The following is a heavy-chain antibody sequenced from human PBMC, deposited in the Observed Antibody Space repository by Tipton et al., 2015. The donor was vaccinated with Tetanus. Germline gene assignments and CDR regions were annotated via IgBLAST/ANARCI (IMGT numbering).Heavy chain of an antibody. CDR3: AKLAGIAAAGTRADFDY. D-gene: IGHD6-13*01. Sequence: SLRLSCAAPGFTFSSYAMSWVRQAPGKGLEWVSAISGSGGSTYYADSVKGRFTISRDNSKNTLYLQMNSLRAEDTAVYYCAKLAGIAAAGTRADFDYWGQGTLVTVSS. V-gene: IGHV3-23*01. CDR1: GFTFSSYA. J-gene: IGHJ4*02. CDR2: ISGSGGST.